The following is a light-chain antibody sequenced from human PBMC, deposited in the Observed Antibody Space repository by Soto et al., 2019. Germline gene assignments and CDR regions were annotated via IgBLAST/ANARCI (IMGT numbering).Light chain of an antibody. V-gene: IGKV3-11*01. CDR3: QQRNSWPLT. Sequence: EIVLTQSPATLSLSPGERATHTCTASESISKFLVWYQQRPGQSPSLLISDASKRATGVPARFSGSGSGTDFTLTISSLEPEDSAVYYCQQRNSWPLTFGGGTKVEI. CDR2: DAS. CDR1: ESISKF. J-gene: IGKJ4*01.